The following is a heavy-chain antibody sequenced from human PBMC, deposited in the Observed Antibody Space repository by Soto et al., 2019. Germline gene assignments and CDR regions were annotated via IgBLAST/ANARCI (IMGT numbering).Heavy chain of an antibody. Sequence: SVKVSCKASGYTFTSYDINWVRQAPGQGLEWMGRIIPILGSTNYAQKFQGRVTITADKSTSTAYMELSSLRSEDTAVYYCARQYSSSAIDYWGQGTLVTVSS. J-gene: IGHJ4*02. CDR1: GYTFTSYD. D-gene: IGHD6-6*01. CDR2: IIPILGST. V-gene: IGHV1-69*04. CDR3: ARQYSSSAIDY.